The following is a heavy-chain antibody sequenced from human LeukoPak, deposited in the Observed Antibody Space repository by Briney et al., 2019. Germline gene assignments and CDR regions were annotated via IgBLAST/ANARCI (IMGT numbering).Heavy chain of an antibody. CDR2: ISYDGSNK. D-gene: IGHD6-6*01. CDR1: GFTFSSYG. J-gene: IGHJ4*02. CDR3: EKDRVSYYFDY. V-gene: IGHV3-30*18. Sequence: GGSLTLSCAASGFTFSSYGMRWVRQAPGKGLEWVAVISYDGSNKYYADSVNGRFTISRDNSKNTLYLQMNSMRAEDTAVYYCEKDRVSYYFDYWGQGTLVTVSS.